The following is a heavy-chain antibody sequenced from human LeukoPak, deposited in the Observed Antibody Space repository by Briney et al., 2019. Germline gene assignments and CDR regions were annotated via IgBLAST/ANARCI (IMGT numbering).Heavy chain of an antibody. CDR1: EFTFSSYS. V-gene: IGHV3-21*01. Sequence: GGSLRLSCAASEFTFSSYSMNWVRQAPGKGLEWVSSISSSSSYIYYADSVKGRFTISRDNAKNSLYLQMNSLRAEDTAVYYCARDTDDYYDSSGYYFWGQGTLVTVSS. J-gene: IGHJ4*02. CDR3: ARDTDDYYDSSGYYF. D-gene: IGHD3-22*01. CDR2: ISSSSSYI.